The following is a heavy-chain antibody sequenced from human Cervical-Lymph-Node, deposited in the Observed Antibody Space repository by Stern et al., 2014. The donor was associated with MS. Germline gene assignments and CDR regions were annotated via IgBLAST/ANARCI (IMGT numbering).Heavy chain of an antibody. D-gene: IGHD1-26*01. V-gene: IGHV1-2*06. Sequence: QVQLVQSGAEVKKPGASVKVSCKASGYTFTGYYMHLVRQAPGQGLEWMGRIHPNSGGTNYAQKFQGRVTMTRDTSISTAYMELSRLRSDDTAVYYCARGVGATWEDAFDIWGQGTMVTVSS. CDR1: GYTFTGYY. CDR3: ARGVGATWEDAFDI. CDR2: IHPNSGGT. J-gene: IGHJ3*02.